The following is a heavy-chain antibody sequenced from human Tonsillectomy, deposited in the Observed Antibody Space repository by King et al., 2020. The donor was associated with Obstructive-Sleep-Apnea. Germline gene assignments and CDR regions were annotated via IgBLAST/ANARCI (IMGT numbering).Heavy chain of an antibody. D-gene: IGHD6-19*01. V-gene: IGHV3-9*01. Sequence: VQLVESGGGLVQPGRSLRLSCAASGFTFDDYAMHWVRQAPGKGLEWVSGISWNSGSIGYADSVKGRFTISRDNAKNSLYLQMTSLRAEDTALYYCAKLSSGWSYYFDYWGQGTLVTVSS. J-gene: IGHJ4*02. CDR2: ISWNSGSI. CDR3: AKLSSGWSYYFDY. CDR1: GFTFDDYA.